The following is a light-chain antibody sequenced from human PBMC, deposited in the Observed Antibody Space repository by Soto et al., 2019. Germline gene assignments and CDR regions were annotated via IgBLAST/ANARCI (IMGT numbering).Light chain of an antibody. Sequence: DIQMTQSTSTLSGRVGDRVTITCRASQTISSWLAWYQQKPGKAPKLLIYKASTLKSGVPSRFSGSGSGTEFTLTISSLQPDDFAPYYCQHYNIYSEAFGQGTKVDIK. CDR3: QHYNIYSEA. J-gene: IGKJ1*01. V-gene: IGKV1-5*03. CDR2: KAS. CDR1: QTISSW.